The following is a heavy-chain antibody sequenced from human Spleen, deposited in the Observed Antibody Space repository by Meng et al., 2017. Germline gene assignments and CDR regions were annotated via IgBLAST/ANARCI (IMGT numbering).Heavy chain of an antibody. J-gene: IGHJ4*02. Sequence: SETLSLTCTVSGGSVSSGSYYWSWIRQPPGKGLEWIGYIYYSGSTYYNPSLKSRVTISVDTSKNQFSPKLSAVTAADTAVYYCARDPMVGATDYWGQGTLVTVSS. CDR2: IYYSGST. D-gene: IGHD1-26*01. CDR3: ARDPMVGATDY. V-gene: IGHV4-61*01. CDR1: GGSVSSGSYY.